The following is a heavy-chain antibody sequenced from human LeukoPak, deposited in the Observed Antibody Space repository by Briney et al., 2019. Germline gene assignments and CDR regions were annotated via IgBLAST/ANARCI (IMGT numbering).Heavy chain of an antibody. CDR2: ISSSSSYI. V-gene: IGHV3-21*01. J-gene: IGHJ6*03. D-gene: IGHD2-2*01. CDR3: ARRIIVVVPAATQGRYYYIDV. Sequence: PGGSLRLSCAASGFTFSSYSMNWVRQAPGKGLEWVSSISSSSSYIYYADSVKGRFAISRDNAKNSLYLQMNSLRAEDTAVYYCARRIIVVVPAATQGRYYYIDVWGKGTTVTVSS. CDR1: GFTFSSYS.